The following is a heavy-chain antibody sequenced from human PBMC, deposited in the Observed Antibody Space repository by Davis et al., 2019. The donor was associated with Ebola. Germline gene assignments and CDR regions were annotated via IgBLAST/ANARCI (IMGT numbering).Heavy chain of an antibody. CDR2: IIPILGIA. Sequence: SVKVSCKASGGTFSSYTISWVRQAPGQGLEWMGRIIPILGIANYAQKFQGRVTITADKSTSTAYMELSSLRSDDTAVYYCARGITMVRGGWFDPWGQGTLVTVSS. J-gene: IGHJ5*02. CDR1: GGTFSSYT. CDR3: ARGITMVRGGWFDP. V-gene: IGHV1-69*02. D-gene: IGHD3-10*01.